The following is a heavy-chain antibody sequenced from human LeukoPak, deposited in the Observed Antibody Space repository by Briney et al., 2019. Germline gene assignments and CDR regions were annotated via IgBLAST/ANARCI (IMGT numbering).Heavy chain of an antibody. V-gene: IGHV3-13*01. CDR2: IGTAGDT. Sequence: GGSLRLSCAASGFTFSSHDMHWVRQATGKGLEWVSAIGTAGDTYYPGSVKGRFTISRENAKNSLYLQMNSLRAEDTAVYYCARQGEYHYYYYGMDVWGQGTTVTVSS. J-gene: IGHJ6*02. CDR3: ARQGEYHYYYYGMDV. D-gene: IGHD2/OR15-2a*01. CDR1: GFTFSSHD.